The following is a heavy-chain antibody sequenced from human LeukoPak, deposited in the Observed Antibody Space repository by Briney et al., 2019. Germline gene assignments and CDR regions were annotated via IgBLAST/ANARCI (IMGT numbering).Heavy chain of an antibody. CDR2: IGYDGGDK. J-gene: IGHJ4*02. V-gene: IGHV3-23*01. CDR1: GFPFKNFV. CDR3: GRDWKVDC. D-gene: IGHD1-1*01. Sequence: GGSLRLSCVASGFPFKNFVMTWVRQAPGEGLEGVGAIGYDGGDKQSAPSVTSRCTLSSDNSKNTLYLQMNNLRVQDTAIHYWGRDWKVDCWGQGTLVTASS.